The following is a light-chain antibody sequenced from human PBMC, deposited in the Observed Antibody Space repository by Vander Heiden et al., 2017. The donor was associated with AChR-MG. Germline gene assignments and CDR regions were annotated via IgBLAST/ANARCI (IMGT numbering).Light chain of an antibody. V-gene: IGKV1-33*01. CDR3: QQYDNLPSLT. J-gene: IGKJ4*01. Sequence: DILMTQSPSSLYASVGDRVTITCQASQDIRNYLNWYQQKPGKAPSLLIYDASRLETGVPSRFSGSGYGTDFTFTISSLQPEDSATYYCQQYDNLPSLTFGGGTKVEIK. CDR1: QDIRNY. CDR2: DAS.